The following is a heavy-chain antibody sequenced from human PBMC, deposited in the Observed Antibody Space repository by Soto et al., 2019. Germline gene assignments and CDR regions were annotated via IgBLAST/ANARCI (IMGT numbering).Heavy chain of an antibody. CDR1: GYTFTSYG. V-gene: IGHV1-18*01. J-gene: IGHJ6*03. D-gene: IGHD1-26*01. CDR3: ATGTRGVGNYYYYYMDV. CDR2: ISAYNGNT. Sequence: GASVKVSCKASGYTFTSYGISWVRQAPGQGLEWMGWISAYNGNTIYAQKFQGRVTMTEDTSTDTAYMELSSLRSEDTAVYYCATGTRGVGNYYYYYMDVWGKGTTVTVSS.